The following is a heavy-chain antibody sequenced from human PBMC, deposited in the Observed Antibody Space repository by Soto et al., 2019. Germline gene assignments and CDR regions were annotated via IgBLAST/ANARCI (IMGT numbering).Heavy chain of an antibody. D-gene: IGHD3-22*01. CDR3: AREGYSSGYYYSHGMDV. CDR1: GYKSGDRGW. Sequence: VAGYKSGDRGWWRWIRKPPGKGLEWIGYIYYSGTTYYNPSLKSRVTMSVDTSKNQFSLKLTSVTAADTAVYYCAREGYSSGYYYSHGMDVWGQGTTVTVSS. J-gene: IGHJ6*02. CDR2: IYYSGTT. V-gene: IGHV4-28*03.